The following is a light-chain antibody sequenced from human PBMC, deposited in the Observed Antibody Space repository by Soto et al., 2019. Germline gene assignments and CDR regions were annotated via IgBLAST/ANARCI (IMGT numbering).Light chain of an antibody. CDR3: CSSAGTYTSV. V-gene: IGLV2-11*01. Sequence: QSALTQPRSVSGSPGQSVTISCTGTSSDVGGYNYVSWYQQHPGKAPKLIIYDVSKRPSGVPDRFSGSKSGNTASLTISRLQAEDEADYYCCSSAGTYTSVFGGGTKLTVL. CDR2: DVS. J-gene: IGLJ3*02. CDR1: SSDVGGYNY.